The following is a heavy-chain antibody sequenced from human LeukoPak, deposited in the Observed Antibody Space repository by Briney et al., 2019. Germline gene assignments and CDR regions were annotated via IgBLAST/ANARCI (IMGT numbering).Heavy chain of an antibody. CDR2: ITSSSSYI. V-gene: IGHV3-21*06. CDR3: ARDPYSGNYGAYYYYYMDV. J-gene: IGHJ6*03. D-gene: IGHD1-26*01. CDR1: GFTFSSYN. Sequence: GGSLRLSCAASGFTFSSYNMNWVRQAPGKGLGWVSSITSSSSYIYYADSVKGRFTISRDNAKNSLYLQMDSLRVEDTAEYYCARDPYSGNYGAYYYYYMDVWGKGTTVTVSS.